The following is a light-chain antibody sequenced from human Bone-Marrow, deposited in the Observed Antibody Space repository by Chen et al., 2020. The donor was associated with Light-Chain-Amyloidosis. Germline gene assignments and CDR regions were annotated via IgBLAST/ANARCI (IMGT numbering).Light chain of an antibody. J-gene: IGLJ3*02. Sequence: QSVLTQPPSTSGTPGQRVTISCSGSGSNIGSNYVYWYQQLPGTAPKLLIYRDNQRPSGVPGRFAGSKSGTSASLAINGLRSEDEAEYYCATWDDRLIALVFGGGTKVTVL. V-gene: IGLV1-47*01. CDR2: RDN. CDR3: ATWDDRLIALV. CDR1: GSNIGSNY.